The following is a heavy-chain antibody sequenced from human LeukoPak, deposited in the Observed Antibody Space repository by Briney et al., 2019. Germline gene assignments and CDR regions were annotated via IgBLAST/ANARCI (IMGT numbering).Heavy chain of an antibody. V-gene: IGHV4-59*01. CDR1: GSSINDAS. J-gene: IGHJ4*02. CDR2: IYHSGGT. CDR3: ARVGTYYRSLDS. D-gene: IGHD3-10*01. Sequence: SETLSLTCTVSGSSINDASWTWIRQPPGQGLEWIGYIYHSGGTNYNPSLKSRVTISLDTSKNQFSLKLSSVTAADTAVYYCARVGTYYRSLDSWGQGTLVTVSS.